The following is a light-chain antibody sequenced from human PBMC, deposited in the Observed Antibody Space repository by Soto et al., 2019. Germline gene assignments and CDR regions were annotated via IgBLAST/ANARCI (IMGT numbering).Light chain of an antibody. J-gene: IGKJ1*01. CDR1: QSISSS. CDR3: QQTYTTPVT. CDR2: AAS. Sequence: IQMTQSPSSLSASVGDRVTIACRASQSISSSLNWYQQKPGKAPKLLIYAASSLQSGVPSRFSGSGSGTDFTLTISSLQPEDFATYYCQQTYTTPVTFGQGTKVDIK. V-gene: IGKV1-39*01.